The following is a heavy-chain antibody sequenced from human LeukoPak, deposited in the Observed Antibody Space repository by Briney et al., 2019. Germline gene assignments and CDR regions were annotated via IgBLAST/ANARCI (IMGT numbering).Heavy chain of an antibody. J-gene: IGHJ5*02. CDR1: GYTFTSYG. V-gene: IGHV1-18*01. CDR3: AGSPSEGWFDP. CDR2: ISAYKGNT. D-gene: IGHD1-26*01. Sequence: ASVKVSCKASGYTFTSYGISWVRQAPGQGLEWMGWISAYKGNTNYAQKLQGRVTMTTDTSTSTAYMELRSLRSDDTAVYYCAGSPSEGWFDPWGQGTLVTVSS.